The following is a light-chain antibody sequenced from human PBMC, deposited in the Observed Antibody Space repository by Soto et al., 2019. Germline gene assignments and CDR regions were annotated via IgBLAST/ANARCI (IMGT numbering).Light chain of an antibody. Sequence: DIQMTQSPSTLSASVGDRVIITCRASQSLSSWLAWYQQKPGKAPKLLIYKASSLESGVPSRFSGSGSGTEFTLTISSLQPDDFATYYCLQYNSYPLTFGGGTKVDIK. CDR2: KAS. CDR3: LQYNSYPLT. CDR1: QSLSSW. J-gene: IGKJ4*01. V-gene: IGKV1-5*03.